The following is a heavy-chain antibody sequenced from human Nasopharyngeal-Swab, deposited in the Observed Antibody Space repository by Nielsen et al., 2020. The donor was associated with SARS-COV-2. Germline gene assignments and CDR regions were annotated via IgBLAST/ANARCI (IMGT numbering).Heavy chain of an antibody. CDR3: ARVAPVAGTGFDY. CDR2: ISYDGSNK. CDR1: GFTFSSYS. J-gene: IGHJ4*02. D-gene: IGHD6-19*01. Sequence: GESLKISCAASGFTFSSYSIHWVRQAPGKGLEWVAVISYDGSNKYYTDSVKGRFTISRDNSKNTLYLQMNSLRAEDTAVYYCARVAPVAGTGFDYWGQGTLVTVPQ. V-gene: IGHV3-30*04.